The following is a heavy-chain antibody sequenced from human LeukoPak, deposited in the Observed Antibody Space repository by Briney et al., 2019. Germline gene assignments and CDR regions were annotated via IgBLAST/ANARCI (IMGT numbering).Heavy chain of an antibody. CDR3: ARDPTYDFWSGDPRCGFDV. Sequence: GASVKVSCKASGYTFTSYDINWVRQATGQGLEWMGWMNPNSGNTGYAQKFQGRVTITRNTSISTVYMELSSLRSEDTAVYYCARDPTYDFWSGDPRCGFDVWGKGTTVTVSS. J-gene: IGHJ6*04. CDR1: GYTFTSYD. D-gene: IGHD3-3*01. CDR2: MNPNSGNT. V-gene: IGHV1-8*03.